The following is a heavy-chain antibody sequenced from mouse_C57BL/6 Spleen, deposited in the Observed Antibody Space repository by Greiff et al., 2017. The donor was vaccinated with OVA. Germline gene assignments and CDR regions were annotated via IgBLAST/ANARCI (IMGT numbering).Heavy chain of an antibody. V-gene: IGHV3-1*01. CDR1: GYSITSGYD. CDR2: ISYSGST. Sequence: EVKLVESGPGMVKPSQSLSLTCTVTGYSITSGYDWHWIRHFPGNKLEWMGYISYSGSTNYNPSLKSRISITHDTSKNHFFLKLNSVTTEDTATYYCARDYYGRGYFDVWGTGTTVTVSS. D-gene: IGHD1-1*01. J-gene: IGHJ1*03. CDR3: ARDYYGRGYFDV.